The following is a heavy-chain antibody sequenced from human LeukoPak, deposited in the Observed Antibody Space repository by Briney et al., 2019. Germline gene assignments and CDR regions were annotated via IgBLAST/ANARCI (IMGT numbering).Heavy chain of an antibody. CDR2: ISYDGSNK. Sequence: GGSLRLSCAASGFTFSGYAMHWVRQAPGKGLEWVAVISYDGSNKYYADSVKGRFTISRDNSKNTLYLQMNSLRAEDTAVYYCARESPNCSSTSCLLGIDYWGQGTLVTVSS. CDR1: GFTFSGYA. D-gene: IGHD2-2*01. J-gene: IGHJ4*02. V-gene: IGHV3-30*04. CDR3: ARESPNCSSTSCLLGIDY.